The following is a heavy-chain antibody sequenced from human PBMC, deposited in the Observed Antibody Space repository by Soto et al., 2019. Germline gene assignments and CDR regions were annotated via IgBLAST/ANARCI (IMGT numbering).Heavy chain of an antibody. J-gene: IGHJ4*02. CDR3: ASLNGDYVSY. CDR1: GGSISSSTHY. V-gene: IGHV4-39*01. CDR2: IYYSGST. Sequence: SETLSLTYTVSGGSISSSTHYWGWIRQSPGKGLEWIGSIYYSGSTYYNPSLKSRVTISVDTSKYQFSLKLSSVTAADTAVYYCASLNGDYVSYSVQGTLVTVSS. D-gene: IGHD4-17*01.